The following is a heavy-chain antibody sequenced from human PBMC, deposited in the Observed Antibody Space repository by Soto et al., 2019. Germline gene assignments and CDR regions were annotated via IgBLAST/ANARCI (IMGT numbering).Heavy chain of an antibody. Sequence: QVQLVQSGAEVKKPGSSVKVSCKASGGTFSSYAISWVRQAPGQGLEWMGGIIPIFGTANYAQKFQGRVTITADESTSTAYMELSSLRSEDTAVYYCARGSTYYDSSGYYYDFDYWGQGALVTVS. CDR1: GGTFSSYA. D-gene: IGHD3-22*01. CDR3: ARGSTYYDSSGYYYDFDY. CDR2: IIPIFGTA. J-gene: IGHJ4*02. V-gene: IGHV1-69*01.